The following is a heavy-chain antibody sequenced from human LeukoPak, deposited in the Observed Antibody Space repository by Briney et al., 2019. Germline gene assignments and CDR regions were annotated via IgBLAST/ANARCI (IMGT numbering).Heavy chain of an antibody. CDR2: ISGSGGST. Sequence: GGSLRLSCAASGFTFSSYAMSRVRQAPGKGLEWVSAISGSGGSTYYADSVKGRFTISRDNSKNTLYLQMNSLRAEDTAVYYCAGRYCSGGSCLYYFDYWGQGTLVTVSS. J-gene: IGHJ4*02. D-gene: IGHD2-15*01. V-gene: IGHV3-23*01. CDR3: AGRYCSGGSCLYYFDY. CDR1: GFTFSSYA.